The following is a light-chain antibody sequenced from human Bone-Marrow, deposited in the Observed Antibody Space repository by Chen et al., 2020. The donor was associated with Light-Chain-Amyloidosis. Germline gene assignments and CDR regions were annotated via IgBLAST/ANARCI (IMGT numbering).Light chain of an antibody. CDR2: GAS. CDR1: RTVGIN. V-gene: IGKV3-15*01. J-gene: IGKJ2*01. CDR3: QQYDVWPPYT. Sequence: EVVMTQSPATLSVSPGETATLSCRASRTVGINLAWYQQKSGQAPRLLINGASARVTGVPARFSGSGSGTDFTLTITGLQSEDFAVYYCQQYDVWPPYTFGQGTQLEIK.